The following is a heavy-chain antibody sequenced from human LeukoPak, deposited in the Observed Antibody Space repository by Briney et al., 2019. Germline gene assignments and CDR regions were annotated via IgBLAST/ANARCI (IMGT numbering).Heavy chain of an antibody. CDR2: ISGGGGNT. CDR3: AKGGYYDSSGYYIGVDY. J-gene: IGHJ4*02. CDR1: GFSFSSYA. D-gene: IGHD3-22*01. Sequence: GGSLRLSCAASGFSFSSYAMSWVRQAPGKGLEWVSGISGGGGNTYYADSVKGRFTISRDNSKNTLYLQMNSLRAEDTAVYYCAKGGYYDSSGYYIGVDYWGQGTLVTVSS. V-gene: IGHV3-23*01.